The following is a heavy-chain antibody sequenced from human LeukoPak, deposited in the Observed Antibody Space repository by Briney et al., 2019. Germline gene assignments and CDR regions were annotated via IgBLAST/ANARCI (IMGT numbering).Heavy chain of an antibody. J-gene: IGHJ4*02. Sequence: AGGSPKLSLATPGFPFYEYGMHLGRPAPGEGLERVSGISWNSGSIGYADSVKGRFTISRDNAKNSLYLQMNSLRVEATALYYCAKDATYSSGWTDYWGQGTLVTVSS. CDR1: GFPFYEYG. CDR2: ISWNSGSI. CDR3: AKDATYSSGWTDY. V-gene: IGHV3-9*01. D-gene: IGHD6-19*01.